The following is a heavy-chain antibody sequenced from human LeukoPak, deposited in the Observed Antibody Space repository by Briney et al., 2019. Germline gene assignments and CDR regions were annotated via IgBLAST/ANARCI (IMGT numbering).Heavy chain of an antibody. Sequence: GESLKISCKGSGYSFTSYWIGWVRQMPGKGLEWMGIIYPGDSDTRYSPSFQGQVTISADKSISTAYLQWSSLKASDTAMYYCARRGMYYDILTGYYKGDAFDIWGQGTMVTVSS. CDR3: ARRGMYYDILTGYYKGDAFDI. V-gene: IGHV5-51*01. CDR2: IYPGDSDT. J-gene: IGHJ3*02. D-gene: IGHD3-9*01. CDR1: GYSFTSYW.